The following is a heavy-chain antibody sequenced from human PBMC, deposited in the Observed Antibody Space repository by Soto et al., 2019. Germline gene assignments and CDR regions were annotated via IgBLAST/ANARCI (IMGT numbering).Heavy chain of an antibody. V-gene: IGHV1-3*01. CDR1: GYTFTSYA. CDR3: ARESGYDHTYYYGMDV. D-gene: IGHD5-12*01. J-gene: IGHJ6*02. Sequence: GASVKVSCKASGYTFTSYAMHWVRQAPGQRLEWMGWINAGNGNTKYSQKFQGRVTITRDTSASTAYMELSSLRSEDTAVYYCARESGYDHTYYYGMDVWGQGTTVTVSS. CDR2: INAGNGNT.